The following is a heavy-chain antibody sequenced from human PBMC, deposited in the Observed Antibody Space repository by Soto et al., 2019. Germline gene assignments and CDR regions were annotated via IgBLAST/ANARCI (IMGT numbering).Heavy chain of an antibody. CDR1: GFSLSTSGVG. V-gene: IGHV2-5*01. D-gene: IGHD3-3*01. J-gene: IGHJ6*02. Sequence: SGPTLVNPTPTLTLTCTFSGFSLSTSGVGVGWIRQPPGKALEWLALIYWNDDKRYSPSLKSRLTITKDTSKNQVVLTMTNMDPVDTATYYCAHLTYDFWSGYPSGPLDGMDVWGQGTTVTVSS. CDR2: IYWNDDK. CDR3: AHLTYDFWSGYPSGPLDGMDV.